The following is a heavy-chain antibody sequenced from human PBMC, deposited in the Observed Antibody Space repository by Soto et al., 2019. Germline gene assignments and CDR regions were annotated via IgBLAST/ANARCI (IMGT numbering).Heavy chain of an antibody. J-gene: IGHJ6*02. CDR1: GFTFSNYA. D-gene: IGHD3-3*01. Sequence: EVQLLESGGGLVQPGGSLRLSCAASGFTFSNYAMTWVRQAPGKGLEWVSAIVETGGSTYYADSVKGRFTISRDKTKDQLYLQVNSLRAEDTAMYFCARDGDDFWSVRRSYTFFYGMDGWGQGHKVNVSS. CDR2: IVETGGST. V-gene: IGHV3-23*01. CDR3: ARDGDDFWSVRRSYTFFYGMDG.